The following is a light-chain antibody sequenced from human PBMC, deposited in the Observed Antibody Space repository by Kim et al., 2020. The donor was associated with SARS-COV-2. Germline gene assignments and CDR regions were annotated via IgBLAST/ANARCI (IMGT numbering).Light chain of an antibody. Sequence: GQGVTISCSGSTSNIGSNYVYWFQQLPGTAPKLLIYTNNQRPSGVPDRFSSSKSGTSASLAIGGLRSEDEADYHCATWDDRLSGPVFGGGTQLTVL. CDR2: TNN. CDR1: TSNIGSNY. V-gene: IGLV1-47*01. CDR3: ATWDDRLSGPV. J-gene: IGLJ3*02.